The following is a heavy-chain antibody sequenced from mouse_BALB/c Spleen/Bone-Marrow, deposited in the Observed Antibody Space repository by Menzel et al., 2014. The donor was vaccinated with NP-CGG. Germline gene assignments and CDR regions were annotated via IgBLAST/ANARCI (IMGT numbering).Heavy chain of an antibody. Sequence: EVKLMESGTVLARPGASVKMSCKASGYSFTSNWIHWVKQRPGQGLEWIGAIYPGDSDTSFNQKFKDKAKLTAVTSASTAYMELSSLTNEDSAVYYCTRRTATLDYWGQGTTLTVSS. J-gene: IGHJ2*01. CDR1: GYSFTSNW. D-gene: IGHD1-2*01. CDR2: IYPGDSDT. V-gene: IGHV1-5*01. CDR3: TRRTATLDY.